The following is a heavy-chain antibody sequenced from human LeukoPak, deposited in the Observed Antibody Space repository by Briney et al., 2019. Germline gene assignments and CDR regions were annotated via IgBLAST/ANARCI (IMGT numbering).Heavy chain of an antibody. J-gene: IGHJ6*03. D-gene: IGHD3-10*01. Sequence: SETLSLTCTVSGGSISSYYRSWIRQPPGKGLEWIGYIYTSGSTNYNPSLKSRVTISVDTSKNQFSLKLSSVTAADTAVYYCARHWITVVRGVTPTYMDVWGKGTTVTVSS. CDR2: IYTSGST. V-gene: IGHV4-4*09. CDR3: ARHWITVVRGVTPTYMDV. CDR1: GGSISSYY.